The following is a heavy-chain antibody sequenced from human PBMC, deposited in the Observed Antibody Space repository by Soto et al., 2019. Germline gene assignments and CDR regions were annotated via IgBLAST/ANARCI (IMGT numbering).Heavy chain of an antibody. Sequence: QVQLQESGPGLVKPSETLSLTCAVSGDSVNSGSNYWTWIRQAPGKGLEWIGYIYSSGGTNYHPSLKSRVTISIAPSKNHFSLRLSSVTAADTAVYYCASLTVALDHWGQGTLVTVSS. D-gene: IGHD4-17*01. CDR2: IYSSGGT. CDR1: GDSVNSGSNY. J-gene: IGHJ4*02. V-gene: IGHV4-61*03. CDR3: ASLTVALDH.